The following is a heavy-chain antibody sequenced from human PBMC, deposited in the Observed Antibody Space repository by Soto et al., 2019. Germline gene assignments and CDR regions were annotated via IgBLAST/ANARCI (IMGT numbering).Heavy chain of an antibody. D-gene: IGHD6-6*01. J-gene: IGHJ6*03. CDR2: IYSGGST. CDR3: ARVPRGAARPYYYYYMDV. V-gene: IGHV3-53*04. Sequence: GGSLRLSCAASGFTVSSNYMSWVRQAPGKGLEWVSVIYSGGSTYYADSVKGRFTISRHNSKNTLYLQMNSLRAEDTAVYYCARVPRGAARPYYYYYMDVWGKGTTVTVSS. CDR1: GFTVSSNY.